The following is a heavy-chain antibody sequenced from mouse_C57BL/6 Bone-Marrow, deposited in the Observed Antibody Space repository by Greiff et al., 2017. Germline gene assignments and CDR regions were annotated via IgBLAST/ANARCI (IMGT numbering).Heavy chain of an antibody. CDR1: GFTFTDYY. V-gene: IGHV7-3*01. CDR2: IRNKANGYTT. D-gene: IGHD1-1*01. J-gene: IGHJ2*01. Sequence: EVLLVESGGGLVQPGGSLSLSCAASGFTFTDYYMSWVRQPPGKALEWLGFIRNKANGYTTEYSATVKGRFTISRDNSQSILYLQMHALRAEASAAYYSARDYYGPFDYWGQGTTLTVSS. CDR3: ARDYYGPFDY.